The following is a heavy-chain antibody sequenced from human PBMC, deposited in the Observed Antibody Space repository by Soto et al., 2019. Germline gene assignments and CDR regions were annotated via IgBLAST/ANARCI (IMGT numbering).Heavy chain of an antibody. V-gene: IGHV1-24*01. D-gene: IGHD3-10*01. CDR1: GYTLTELS. Sequence: AASVKVSCKVSGYTLTELSMHWVRQAPGKGLEWMGGFDPEDGETIYAQKFQGRVTMTEDTSTDTAYMELSSLRSEDTAVYYCATVREVRGVPPFDYWGQGTLVTVSS. J-gene: IGHJ4*02. CDR2: FDPEDGET. CDR3: ATVREVRGVPPFDY.